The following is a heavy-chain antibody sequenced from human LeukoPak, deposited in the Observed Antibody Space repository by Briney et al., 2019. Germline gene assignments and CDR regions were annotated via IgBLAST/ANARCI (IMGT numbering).Heavy chain of an antibody. CDR3: AIHTHYSSSWNYFDY. Sequence: GESLKISCKGSGYSFTSYWIGWVRQMPGKGLEWMGIIYPGDSDTSYSPSFQGQVTTSADKSISTAYLQWSSLKASDTAMYYCAIHTHYSSSWNYFDYWGQGTLVTVSS. J-gene: IGHJ4*02. D-gene: IGHD6-13*01. CDR1: GYSFTSYW. V-gene: IGHV5-51*01. CDR2: IYPGDSDT.